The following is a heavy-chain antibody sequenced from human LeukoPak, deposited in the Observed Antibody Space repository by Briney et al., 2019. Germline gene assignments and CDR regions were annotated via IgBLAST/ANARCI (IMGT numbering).Heavy chain of an antibody. D-gene: IGHD3-10*01. CDR3: ARDPRGYYYGSGSSNWFDP. CDR1: GYTFTSYG. Sequence: ASVKASCKASGYTFTSYGISWVRQAPGQGLEWMGWISAYNGNTNYAQKLQGRVTMTTDTSTSTAYMELRSLRSDDTAVYYCARDPRGYYYGSGSSNWFDPWGQGTLVTVSS. V-gene: IGHV1-18*01. CDR2: ISAYNGNT. J-gene: IGHJ5*02.